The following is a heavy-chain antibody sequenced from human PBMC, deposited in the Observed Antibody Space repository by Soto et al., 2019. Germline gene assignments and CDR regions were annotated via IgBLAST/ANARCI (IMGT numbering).Heavy chain of an antibody. CDR2: TSAYNGNT. J-gene: IGHJ4*02. CDR3: ARLRPPSVYDSLDY. CDR1: GYTFTTYG. Sequence: GASVKVSCKASGYTFTTYGINWVRQAPGQGLEWMGWTSAYNGNTNYAQNLQGRVTMTTATSTSTAYLELRSLRSDATRVYYCARLRPPSVYDSLDYWGKGTLVIVSS. D-gene: IGHD5-12*01. V-gene: IGHV1-18*04.